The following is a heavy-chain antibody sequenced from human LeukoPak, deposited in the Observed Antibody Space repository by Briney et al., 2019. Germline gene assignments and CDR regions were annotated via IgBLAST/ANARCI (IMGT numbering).Heavy chain of an antibody. V-gene: IGHV3-48*02. D-gene: IGHD3-10*01. CDR1: GFTFSSYN. CDR2: ISGSSTI. Sequence: GGSLRLSCAASGFTFSSYNMNWVRQAPGKGLEWVSDISGSSTIYYADSVKGRFTVSRDNAKNSLYLQMNSLRDEDTAVYYCVRDFDGSGSSYWGQGTLVTVSS. J-gene: IGHJ4*02. CDR3: VRDFDGSGSSY.